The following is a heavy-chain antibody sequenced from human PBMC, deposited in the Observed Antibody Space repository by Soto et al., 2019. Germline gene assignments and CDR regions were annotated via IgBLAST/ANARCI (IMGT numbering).Heavy chain of an antibody. D-gene: IGHD5-18*01. J-gene: IGHJ4*02. V-gene: IGHV3-30*18. Sequence: GGSLRLSCAASGFTFSSYVIHWVRQAPGKGLEWVAVISYDGSNKYYADSVKGRFTISRDNSKNTLYLQMNSLRAEDTAVYYCAKDRDTAMAKSFDYWGQGTLVTVSS. CDR3: AKDRDTAMAKSFDY. CDR2: ISYDGSNK. CDR1: GFTFSSYV.